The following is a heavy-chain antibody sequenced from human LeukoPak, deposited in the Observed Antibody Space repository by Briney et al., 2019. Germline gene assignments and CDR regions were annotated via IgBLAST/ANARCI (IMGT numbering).Heavy chain of an antibody. D-gene: IGHD6-13*01. V-gene: IGHV4-34*01. J-gene: IGHJ4*02. CDR3: ARVSGAAAAGGFDY. CDR1: GGSFSGYY. CDR2: INHSGST. Sequence: PSETLSLTCAVYGGSFSGYYWSWIRQPPGKGLEWIGEINHSGSTNYNPSLKSRVTISVDTSKNQFSLKLSSVTAADTAVYYCARVSGAAAAGGFDYWGQGTLVTVSS.